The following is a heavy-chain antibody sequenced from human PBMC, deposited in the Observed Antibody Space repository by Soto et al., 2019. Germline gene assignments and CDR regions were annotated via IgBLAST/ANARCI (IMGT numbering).Heavy chain of an antibody. D-gene: IGHD3-22*01. J-gene: IGHJ5*02. Sequence: QVQLVQSGAEVKKPGSSVKVSCKASGGTFSSYAISWVRQAPGQGLEWMGEIIPISGTANYAQKCKGRVTSPADESTSTADMELSSLRSEDTAVYYCARDRGPSSGYYPYWFDPWGQVTLVTVSS. V-gene: IGHV1-69*12. CDR1: GGTFSSYA. CDR3: ARDRGPSSGYYPYWFDP. CDR2: IIPISGTA.